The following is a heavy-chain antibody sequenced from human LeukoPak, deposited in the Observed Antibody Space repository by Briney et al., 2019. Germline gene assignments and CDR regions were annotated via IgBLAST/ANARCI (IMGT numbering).Heavy chain of an antibody. CDR3: AREIVGATPGNWFDP. V-gene: IGHV4-34*01. CDR1: GGSFSGYY. CDR2: INHSGST. J-gene: IGHJ5*02. Sequence: SETLSLTCAVYGGSFSGYYWSWIRQPPGKGLEWIGEINHSGSTNYNPSLKSRVTISVDTSKNQFSLQLNSVTPEDTAVYYCAREIVGATPGNWFDPWGQGTLVTVSS. D-gene: IGHD1-26*01.